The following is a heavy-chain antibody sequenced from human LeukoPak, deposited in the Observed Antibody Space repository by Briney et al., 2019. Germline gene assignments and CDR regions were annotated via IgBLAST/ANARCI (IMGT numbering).Heavy chain of an antibody. CDR3: ARDSPLYGSGSYYNDEYFQH. D-gene: IGHD3-10*01. CDR2: INPSGGST. CDR1: GYTFTSYY. V-gene: IGHV1-46*03. Sequence: ASVKVSCKASGYTFTSYYMHWVRQAPGQGLEWMGIINPSGGSTSYAQKFQGRVTMTRDTSTSTVYMELSSLRSEDTAVYYCARDSPLYGSGSYYNDEYFQHWGQGTLVTVPS. J-gene: IGHJ1*01.